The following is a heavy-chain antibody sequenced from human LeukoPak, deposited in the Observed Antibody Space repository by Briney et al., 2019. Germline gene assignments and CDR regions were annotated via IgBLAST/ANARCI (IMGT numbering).Heavy chain of an antibody. J-gene: IGHJ4*02. CDR2: ISGSGGST. D-gene: IGHD3-16*01. CDR3: ANIPLPYTSNLLDRAY. V-gene: IGHV3-23*01. Sequence: GGSLRLSCAASGFTFSSYAMSWVRQAPGKGLEWVSAISGSGGSTYYADSVKGRFTISRDNSKNTLYLQMNSLRAEDTAVYYCANIPLPYTSNLLDRAYWGQGTLVTVSS. CDR1: GFTFSSYA.